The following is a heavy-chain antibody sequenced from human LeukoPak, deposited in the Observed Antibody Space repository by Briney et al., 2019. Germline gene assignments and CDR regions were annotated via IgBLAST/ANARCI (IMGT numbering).Heavy chain of an antibody. D-gene: IGHD3-3*01. J-gene: IGHJ4*02. CDR2: IYHSGST. V-gene: IGHV4-30-2*01. CDR3: ARDYDFWSGFPPVLDY. CDR1: GGSISSGGYY. Sequence: SETLSLTCTVSGGSISSGGYYWSWIRQPPGKGLEWIGYIYHSGSTYYNPSLKSRVTISVDRSKNQFSLKLSSVTAADTAVYYCARDYDFWSGFPPVLDYWGQGTLVTVSS.